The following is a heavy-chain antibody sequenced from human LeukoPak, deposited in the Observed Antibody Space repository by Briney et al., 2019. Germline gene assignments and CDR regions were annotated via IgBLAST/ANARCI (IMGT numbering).Heavy chain of an antibody. CDR1: GFTFSSYW. CDR2: IKQDGSEK. Sequence: GGSLRLSCAASGFTFSSYWMSWVRQAPGKGLEWVANIKQDGSEKYYVDSVKGRFTISRDNAKNSLYLQMNSLRAEDTAVYYCARHQSPYYFGMDVWGQGTTVTVSS. V-gene: IGHV3-7*05. CDR3: ARHQSPYYFGMDV. J-gene: IGHJ6*02.